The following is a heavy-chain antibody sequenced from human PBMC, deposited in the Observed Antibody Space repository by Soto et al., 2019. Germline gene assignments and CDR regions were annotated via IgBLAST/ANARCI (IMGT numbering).Heavy chain of an antibody. J-gene: IGHJ6*02. D-gene: IGHD1-1*01. CDR1: GYSFTSYW. CDR2: IDPSDSYT. Sequence: GESLKISCKGSGYSFTSYWISWVRQMPGKGLEWMGRIDPSDSYTNYSPSFQGHVTISADKSISTAYLQWSSLKASDTAMYYCASRTDRAEQEYDSGYYYYGMDVWGQGTTVTVSS. V-gene: IGHV5-10-1*01. CDR3: ASRTDRAEQEYDSGYYYYGMDV.